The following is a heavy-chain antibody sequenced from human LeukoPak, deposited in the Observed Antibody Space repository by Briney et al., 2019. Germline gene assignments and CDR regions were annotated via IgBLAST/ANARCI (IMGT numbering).Heavy chain of an antibody. D-gene: IGHD3-3*01. CDR2: ISSSGSTI. J-gene: IGHJ4*02. CDR3: ARELSRDFWSGYWGSSSGY. Sequence: GGSLRLSCAASGFTFSDYYMSWIRQAPGKGLEWVSYISSSGSTIYYADSVKGRLTISRDNAKNSLYLQMNSLRAEDTAVYYCARELSRDFWSGYWGSSSGYWGQGTLVTVSS. V-gene: IGHV3-11*04. CDR1: GFTFSDYY.